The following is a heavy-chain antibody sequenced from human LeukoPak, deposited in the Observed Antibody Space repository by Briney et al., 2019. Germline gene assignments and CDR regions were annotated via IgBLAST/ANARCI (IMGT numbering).Heavy chain of an antibody. Sequence: SETLSLTCTVSGGSMSSSYCSWIRQSPGRGLEWIGSMYYSGSTNYNPSLRSRVTISIDTSKNQFSLKLRPVTAADTAVYYCAKSGSSFYDNLPGYDYWGQGTLVTVSS. CDR3: AKSGSSFYDNLPGYDY. CDR1: GGSMSSSY. V-gene: IGHV4-59*08. CDR2: MYYSGST. J-gene: IGHJ4*02. D-gene: IGHD3-9*01.